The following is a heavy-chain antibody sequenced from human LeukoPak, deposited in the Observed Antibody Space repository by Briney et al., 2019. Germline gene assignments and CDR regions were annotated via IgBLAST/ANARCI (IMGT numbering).Heavy chain of an antibody. CDR2: ISGSGGST. V-gene: IGHV3-23*01. J-gene: IGHJ6*04. D-gene: IGHD2-15*01. CDR1: GFIFTRYV. CDR3: AKRSVLRGDVDV. Sequence: GGTLRLSCGASGFIFTRYVMSWVRPSPGKGLEWVSAISGSGGSTYYADSVKGRFTISRDNSKNTLYLQMNSLRAEDTAVYYCAKRSVLRGDVDVWGKGTTVTVSS.